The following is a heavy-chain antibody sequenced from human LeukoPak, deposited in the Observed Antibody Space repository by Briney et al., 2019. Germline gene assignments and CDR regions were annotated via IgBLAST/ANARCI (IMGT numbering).Heavy chain of an antibody. Sequence: GASVKVSCKASGYTFTSYGISWVRQAPGQGLEWMGWISAYNGNTNYAQKLQGRVTMTTDTSTSTAYMELRSLRSDDTAVHYCARSGLYYYDSSGWVPFDYWGQGTLVTVSS. J-gene: IGHJ4*02. CDR1: GYTFTSYG. D-gene: IGHD3-22*01. V-gene: IGHV1-18*01. CDR2: ISAYNGNT. CDR3: ARSGLYYYDSSGWVPFDY.